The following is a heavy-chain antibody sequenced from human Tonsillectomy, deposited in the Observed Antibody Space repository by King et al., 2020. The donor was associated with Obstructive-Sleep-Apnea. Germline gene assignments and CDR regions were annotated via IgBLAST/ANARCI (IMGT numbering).Heavy chain of an antibody. V-gene: IGHV3-15*01. CDR2: IKSKSDGGTT. Sequence: DVQLVESGGGLVKPGGSLRLSCAASGFTFSKAWMSWVRQAPGKGLEWVGRIKSKSDGGTTDYVASVKGRFIISRDDSKNTLYVQMNSLKSEDTAVYYCTTDERYKSGGNWFDPWGQGTLVTVSS. CDR3: TTDERYKSGGNWFDP. CDR1: GFTFSKAW. D-gene: IGHD2-2*02. J-gene: IGHJ5*02.